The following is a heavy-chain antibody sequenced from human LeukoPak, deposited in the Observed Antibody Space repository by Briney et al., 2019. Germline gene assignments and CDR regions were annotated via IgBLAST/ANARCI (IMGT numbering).Heavy chain of an antibody. D-gene: IGHD2-15*01. CDR3: ARDCSGGSCYSPSYYDRYPPLD. Sequence: QAGGSLRLSCAASGFTFSSYAMSWVRQAPGKGLEWVSSISGSDGTTYYADSVKGRFTISRDNSKYTLSLQMNSLRAEDTAVYYCARDCSGGSCYSPSYYDRYPPLDWGQGTLVTVSS. CDR2: ISGSDGTT. CDR1: GFTFSSYA. J-gene: IGHJ4*02. V-gene: IGHV3-23*01.